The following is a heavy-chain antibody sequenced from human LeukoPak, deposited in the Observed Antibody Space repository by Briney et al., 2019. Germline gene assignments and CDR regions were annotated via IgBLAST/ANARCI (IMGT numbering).Heavy chain of an antibody. D-gene: IGHD2-2*02. CDR3: TAGLYGYYFDY. CDR1: GLSFSNYA. J-gene: IGHJ4*02. V-gene: IGHV3-23*01. Sequence: GGSLRLSCAASGLSFSNYAMSWVRQAPGKGLEWVSSIVGSADRTYYADSVKGRFTVSRDNSKNTLYLQMNSLRAEDTAMYYCTAGLYGYYFDYWGQGTLVTVSS. CDR2: IVGSADRT.